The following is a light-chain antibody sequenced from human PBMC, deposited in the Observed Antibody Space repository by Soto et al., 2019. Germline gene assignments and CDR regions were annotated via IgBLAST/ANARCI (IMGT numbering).Light chain of an antibody. CDR1: QSISSS. CDR3: QQYSSYWT. J-gene: IGKJ1*01. CDR2: KAS. V-gene: IGKV1-5*03. Sequence: DIQMTQSPSTLSASVGDRVTITCRASQSISSSLAWYQQKPGKAPKLLIYKASSLESGVPSRFSGSGSGTDFTLTISSVQPDDFATYCCQQYSSYWTFGQGTKVEIK.